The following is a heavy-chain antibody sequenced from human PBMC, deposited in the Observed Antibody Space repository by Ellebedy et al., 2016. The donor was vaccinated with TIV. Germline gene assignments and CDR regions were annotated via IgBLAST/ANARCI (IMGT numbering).Heavy chain of an antibody. CDR3: ARGQKVFEDYFDV. V-gene: IGHV4-61*08. Sequence: SETLSLXCSVSGGSVSSAGFQWSWIRQPPGKGLEWIGLKYTSGTSTYDPSLNSRATISVDTSKNQFSLRLTSLTAADTAVYYCARGQKVFEDYFDVWGRGTTVSVSS. CDR2: KYTSGTS. J-gene: IGHJ6*03. D-gene: IGHD3-3*01. CDR1: GGSVSSAGFQ.